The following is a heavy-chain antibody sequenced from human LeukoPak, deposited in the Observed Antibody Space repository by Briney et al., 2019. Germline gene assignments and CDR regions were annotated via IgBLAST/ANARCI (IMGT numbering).Heavy chain of an antibody. V-gene: IGHV3-23*01. CDR1: GFTFSSYA. J-gene: IGHJ4*02. CDR3: ANTGGHGYNAEDY. D-gene: IGHD5-24*01. CDR2: ISGSGAST. Sequence: GGSPRLSCAASGFTFSSYAMSWVRQAPGKGLEWVSAISGSGASTYYTDSVKGRFSISRDNSKNTLYLQMNSLRAEDTAVYYCANTGGHGYNAEDYWGQGTLVTVSS.